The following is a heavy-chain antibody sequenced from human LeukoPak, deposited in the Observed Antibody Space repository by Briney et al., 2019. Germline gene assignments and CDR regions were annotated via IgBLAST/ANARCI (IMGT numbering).Heavy chain of an antibody. V-gene: IGHV3-11*06. J-gene: IGHJ4*02. D-gene: IGHD3-3*01. Sequence: NPGGSLRLSCAASGFSFRDYYMTWIRQAPGKGLEWVSYISSSSTYTHYADSVKGRFTISRDNSKNTLYLQMNSLRAEDTAVYYCARAGTIFGVVIPPMDYWGQGTLVTVSS. CDR2: ISSSSTYT. CDR3: ARAGTIFGVVIPPMDY. CDR1: GFSFRDYY.